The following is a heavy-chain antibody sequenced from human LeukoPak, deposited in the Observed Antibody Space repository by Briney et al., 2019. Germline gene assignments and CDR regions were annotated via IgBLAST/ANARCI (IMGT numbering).Heavy chain of an antibody. CDR3: ARTFMTTVTTGDY. Sequence: SETLSLTCTVSGGSISSYYWSWIRQPPGKGLEWIGYIYYSGSTNYNPSLKGRVTISVDTSKNQFSLKLSSVTAADTAVYYCARTFMTTVTTGDYWGQGTLVTVSS. V-gene: IGHV4-59*01. CDR1: GGSISSYY. CDR2: IYYSGST. J-gene: IGHJ4*02. D-gene: IGHD4-17*01.